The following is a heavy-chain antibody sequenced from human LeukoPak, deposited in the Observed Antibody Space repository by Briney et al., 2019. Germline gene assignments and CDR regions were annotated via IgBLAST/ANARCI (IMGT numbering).Heavy chain of an antibody. Sequence: SETLSLTCTVSGGSISSRSDYWGWIRQTPGRGLEWIGNLDSSGSTYYNPSLKSRVTISVGTSKNQFSLNLRSVTAADTAIYFCSRSHDYGGLYFYYYMDVWGKGTTVTVSS. V-gene: IGHV4-39*01. CDR3: SRSHDYGGLYFYYYMDV. J-gene: IGHJ6*03. CDR2: LDSSGST. D-gene: IGHD4-23*01. CDR1: GGSISSRSDY.